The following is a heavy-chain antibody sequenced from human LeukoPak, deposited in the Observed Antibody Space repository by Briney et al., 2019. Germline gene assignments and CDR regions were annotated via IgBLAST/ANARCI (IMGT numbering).Heavy chain of an antibody. J-gene: IGHJ6*03. CDR1: SGSISSSSYY. D-gene: IGHD1-26*01. CDR3: ASNSGSYSRRERRPVYMDV. V-gene: IGHV4-39*01. CDR2: IYYSGST. Sequence: PSETLSLTCTVSSGSISSSSYYWGWIRQPPGKGLEWIGSIYYSGSTYYNPSLKSRVTISVDTSKNQFSLKLSSVTAADTAVYYCASNSGSYSRRERRPVYMDVWGKGTTVTVSS.